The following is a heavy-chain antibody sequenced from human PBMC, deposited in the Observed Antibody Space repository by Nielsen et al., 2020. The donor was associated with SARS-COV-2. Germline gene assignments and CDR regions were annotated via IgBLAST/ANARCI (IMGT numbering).Heavy chain of an antibody. Sequence: GGSLRLSCAASGFTFSSYGMHWVRQAPGKGLEWVAVIWYDGSKKYYADSVKGRFTISRENAKNSLYLQMSSLRAGDTAVYYCARLPHGYSYGRYYYYGMDVWGQGTTVTVSS. D-gene: IGHD5-18*01. CDR3: ARLPHGYSYGRYYYYGMDV. V-gene: IGHV3-33*08. CDR1: GFTFSSYG. J-gene: IGHJ6*02. CDR2: IWYDGSKK.